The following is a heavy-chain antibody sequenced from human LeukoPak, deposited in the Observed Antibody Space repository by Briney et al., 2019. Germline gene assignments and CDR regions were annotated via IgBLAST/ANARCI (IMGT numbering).Heavy chain of an antibody. CDR2: ISGSGGST. J-gene: IGHJ2*01. CDR1: GFAFSSYA. D-gene: IGHD6-19*01. Sequence: QPGGSLRLSCAASGFAFSSYAMSWVRQAPGKGLEWVSAISGSGGSTYYADSVKGRFTISRDNSKNTLYLQMNSLRAEDTAVYYCAKDRVGSGWYFDLWGRGTLVTVSS. CDR3: AKDRVGSGWYFDL. V-gene: IGHV3-23*01.